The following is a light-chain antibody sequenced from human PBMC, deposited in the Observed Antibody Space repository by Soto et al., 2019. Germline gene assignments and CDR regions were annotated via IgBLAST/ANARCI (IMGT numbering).Light chain of an antibody. J-gene: IGLJ3*02. CDR3: VLYMGSGIRV. CDR1: SGSVSTSYY. CDR2: STN. V-gene: IGLV8-61*01. Sequence: QTVVTQEPSFSVSPGGTVTLTCGLSSGSVSTSYYPSWYQQTPGQAPRTLIDSTNTRSSGVPDRFSGPILGNKAALTITGAQADDESDYYCVLYMGSGIRVFGGGTKLTVL.